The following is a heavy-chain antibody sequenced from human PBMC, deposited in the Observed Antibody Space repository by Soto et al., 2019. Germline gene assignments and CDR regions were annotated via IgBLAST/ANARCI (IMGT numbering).Heavy chain of an antibody. J-gene: IGHJ6*02. CDR2: IWYDGSNK. CDR3: ARDVWGVLLWFGEARLGGMDV. V-gene: IGHV3-33*01. D-gene: IGHD3-10*01. CDR1: GFTFSSYG. Sequence: QVQLVESGGGVVQPGRSLRLSCAASGFTFSSYGMHWVRQAPGKGLEWVAVIWYDGSNKYYADSVKGRFTISRDNSKNTLYRKMNSLRAEDTAVYYGARDVWGVLLWFGEARLGGMDVWGQGTTVTVSS.